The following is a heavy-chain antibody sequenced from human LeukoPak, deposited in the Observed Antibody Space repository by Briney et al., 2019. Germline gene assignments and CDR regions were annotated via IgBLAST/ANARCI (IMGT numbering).Heavy chain of an antibody. CDR2: ISYDGSNK. CDR1: GFTFSSYG. J-gene: IGHJ4*02. V-gene: IGHV3-30*18. Sequence: GGSLRLSCAASGFTFSSYGMHWVRQAPGKGLEWVAVISYDGSNKYYADSVKGRFTISRDNSKNTLYLQMNSLRAEDTAVYYCAKDYLASFYTAGTAPDYWGQGTLVTVSS. D-gene: IGHD1-14*01. CDR3: AKDYLASFYTAGTAPDY.